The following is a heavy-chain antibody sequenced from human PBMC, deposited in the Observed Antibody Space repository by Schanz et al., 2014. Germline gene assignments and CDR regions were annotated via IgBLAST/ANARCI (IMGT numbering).Heavy chain of an antibody. CDR3: AKAGSGWSTAGYYY. D-gene: IGHD6-19*01. V-gene: IGHV3-23*01. J-gene: IGHJ4*02. CDR1: GFTFSSYA. Sequence: EVHLLESGGGLVQPGGSLRLSCVASGFTFSSYAMSWVRQAPGKGLEWVSGISDNGISTYYADSVKGRFSISRENSKSILYLQMNSLRAEDTAVYYCAKAGSGWSTAGYYYWGQGTLVAVSS. CDR2: ISDNGIST.